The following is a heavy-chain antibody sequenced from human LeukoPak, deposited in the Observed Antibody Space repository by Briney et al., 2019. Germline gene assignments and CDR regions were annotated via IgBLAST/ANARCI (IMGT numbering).Heavy chain of an antibody. D-gene: IGHD6-6*01. J-gene: IGHJ4*02. CDR2: ISAYNGNT. CDR1: GYTFTSYG. Sequence: ASVTVSCKASGYTFTSYGISWVRQAPGQGLEWTGWISAYNGNTNYAQKLQGRVTMTTDTSTSTAYMELRSLRSDDTAVYYCASSARPDFVVGLFYWGQGTLVTVSS. V-gene: IGHV1-18*01. CDR3: ASSARPDFVVGLFY.